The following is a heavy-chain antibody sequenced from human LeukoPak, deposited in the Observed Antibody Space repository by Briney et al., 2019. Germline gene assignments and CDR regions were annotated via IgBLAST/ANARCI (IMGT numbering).Heavy chain of an antibody. J-gene: IGHJ4*02. CDR2: INHSGST. Sequence: MASETLSLTCAVYGGSFSGYYWSWIRQPPGKGLEWIGEINHSGSTNYNPSLKSRVTISVDTSKNQLSLRLSSVTAADTAVYYCARRGYCSGTNCYIFDYWGQRTLVTVSS. D-gene: IGHD2-2*02. V-gene: IGHV4-34*01. CDR1: GGSFSGYY. CDR3: ARRGYCSGTNCYIFDY.